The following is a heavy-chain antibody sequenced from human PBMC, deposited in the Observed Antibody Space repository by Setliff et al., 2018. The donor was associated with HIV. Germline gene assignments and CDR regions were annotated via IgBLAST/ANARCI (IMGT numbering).Heavy chain of an antibody. Sequence: GASVKVSCKASGYKLTGFYMHWIRQAPGQGLEWMGWINPISGGTNYAQNFQGRVTMTRDTSTNTAYMELSRLTSDDTAVYFCARPYSTGWYYFDYWGQGTLVTVS. D-gene: IGHD6-19*01. V-gene: IGHV1-2*02. CDR1: GYKLTGFY. CDR3: ARPYSTGWYYFDY. CDR2: INPISGGT. J-gene: IGHJ4*02.